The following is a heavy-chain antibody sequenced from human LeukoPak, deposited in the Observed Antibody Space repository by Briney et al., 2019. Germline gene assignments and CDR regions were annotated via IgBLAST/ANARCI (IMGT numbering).Heavy chain of an antibody. CDR1: GFTFSSYA. CDR3: VKEKSSSGWYFHFDY. J-gene: IGHJ4*02. D-gene: IGHD6-19*01. CDR2: ISGSGGST. Sequence: GGSLRLSCAASGFTFSSYAMSWVRQAPGKGLEWVSAISGSGGSTYYADSVKGRFTISRDNSKNTLYLQMNSLRAEDTAVYYCVKEKSSSGWYFHFDYWGQGTLVTASS. V-gene: IGHV3-23*01.